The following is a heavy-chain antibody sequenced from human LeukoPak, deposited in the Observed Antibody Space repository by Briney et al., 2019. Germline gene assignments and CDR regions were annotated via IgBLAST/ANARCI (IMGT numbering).Heavy chain of an antibody. D-gene: IGHD1-26*01. CDR2: IKRDGSEK. V-gene: IGHV3-7*01. Sequence: GGSLRLSRAASGFTFSTYWMAWVRQAPGKGPEWVANIKRDGSEKYYVESVKGRFTISRDNAKNSLFLQMNSLTAEDTSIYYCARDSSGNLDYWGQGALVTVSS. CDR3: ARDSSGNLDY. J-gene: IGHJ4*02. CDR1: GFTFSTYW.